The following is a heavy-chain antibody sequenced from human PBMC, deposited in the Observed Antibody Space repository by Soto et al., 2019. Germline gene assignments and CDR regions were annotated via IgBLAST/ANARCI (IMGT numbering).Heavy chain of an antibody. V-gene: IGHV1-3*01. CDR3: ARDWTHYDSSGPGDY. J-gene: IGHJ4*02. CDR2: INAGNGDT. Sequence: ASVKVSCKASGGTFTIYPMHWVRQAPGQGLEWMGWINAGNGDTKYSQKFQGRVTITRDTSASTAYMELSSLRSEDTAVYYCARDWTHYDSSGPGDYRGQGTLVTVSS. CDR1: GGTFTIYP. D-gene: IGHD3-22*01.